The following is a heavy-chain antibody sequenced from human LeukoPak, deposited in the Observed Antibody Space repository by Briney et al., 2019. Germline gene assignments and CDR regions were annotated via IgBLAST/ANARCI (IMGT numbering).Heavy chain of an antibody. CDR3: ARRGFDLYFDY. CDR1: GGSISSYY. J-gene: IGHJ4*02. Sequence: SETLSLTCTVSGGSISSYYWSWIRQPPGKGLEWIGYIYYSGSTNYNPSLKSRVTISVDTSKNQFSLKLSSATAADTAVYYCARRGFDLYFDYWGQGTLVTVSS. CDR2: IYYSGST. V-gene: IGHV4-59*01. D-gene: IGHD3-9*01.